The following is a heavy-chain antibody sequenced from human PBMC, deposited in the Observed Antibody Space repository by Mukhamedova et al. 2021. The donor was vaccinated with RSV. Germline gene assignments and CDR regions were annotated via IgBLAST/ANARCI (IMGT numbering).Heavy chain of an antibody. Sequence: EYMGIINPGDSETRYSPSFLGQVTISADKSITTAYLQWSSLRASDTAMYYCGRQSIVATGIDYWGQGILVTVSS. V-gene: IGHV5-51*01. CDR3: GRQSIVATGIDY. J-gene: IGHJ4*02. CDR2: INPGDSET. D-gene: IGHD1-26*01.